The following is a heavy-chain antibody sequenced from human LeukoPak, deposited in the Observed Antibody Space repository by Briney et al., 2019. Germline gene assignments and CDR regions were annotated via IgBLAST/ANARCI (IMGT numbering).Heavy chain of an antibody. CDR3: ARGATLRYMDV. Sequence: SVNVSCKASGGTFSSYAISWVRQAPGQGLEWMGGIIPIFGTANYAQKFQGRVTITADESTSTAYMELRSLTSEDTAVYYCARGATLRYMDVWGKGTTVTVSS. J-gene: IGHJ6*03. V-gene: IGHV1-69*13. CDR2: IIPIFGTA. CDR1: GGTFSSYA. D-gene: IGHD5-12*01.